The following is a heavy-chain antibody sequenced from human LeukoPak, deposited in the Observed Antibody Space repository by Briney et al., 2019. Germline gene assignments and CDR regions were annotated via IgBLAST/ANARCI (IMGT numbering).Heavy chain of an antibody. CDR1: GYTFTCYY. CDR2: INPSGGST. Sequence: ASVKVSCKASGYTFTCYYMHWVRQGPGQGLEWMGIINPSGGSTSYAQKFQGRVTMTRDTSTNTVYMELSSLRSEDTAVFYCVRGWSTIAALKPFWYFDLWGRGTLVTVSS. D-gene: IGHD6-13*01. CDR3: VRGWSTIAALKPFWYFDL. J-gene: IGHJ2*01. V-gene: IGHV1-46*01.